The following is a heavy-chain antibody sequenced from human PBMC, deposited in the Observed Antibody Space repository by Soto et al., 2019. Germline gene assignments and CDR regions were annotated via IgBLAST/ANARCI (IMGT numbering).Heavy chain of an antibody. D-gene: IGHD6-13*01. J-gene: IGHJ5*02. V-gene: IGHV3-21*01. CDR3: AREVSFQAAAGVNWFDP. Sequence: PGGSLRLSCAASGFTFSSYSMNWVRQAPGKGLEWVSSISSSSSYIYYADSVKGRFTIPRDNAKNSLYLQMNSLRAEDTAVYYCAREVSFQAAAGVNWFDPWGQGT. CDR2: ISSSSSYI. CDR1: GFTFSSYS.